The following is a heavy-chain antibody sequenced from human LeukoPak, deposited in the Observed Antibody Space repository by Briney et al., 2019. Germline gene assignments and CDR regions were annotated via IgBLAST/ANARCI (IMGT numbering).Heavy chain of an antibody. D-gene: IGHD3-22*01. V-gene: IGHV4-61*08. CDR3: ARHAYYYDRSGSYEAFDI. CDR1: GGSVSRGGHY. J-gene: IGHJ3*02. Sequence: SETLSLTCTVSGGSVSRGGHYWSWIRQPPGKGLEWIGYIYQSGTTNCNPSLKSRVTLSVDKSKNQFSPKLSSVTAADTAVYYCARHAYYYDRSGSYEAFDIWGQGTMVTVSS. CDR2: IYQSGTT.